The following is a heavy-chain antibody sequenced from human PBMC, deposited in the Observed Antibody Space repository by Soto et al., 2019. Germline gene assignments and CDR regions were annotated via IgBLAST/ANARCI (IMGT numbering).Heavy chain of an antibody. CDR2: IYNSGST. V-gene: IGHV4-59*01. CDR1: GGPISSNY. D-gene: IGHD2-8*02. J-gene: IGHJ4*02. Sequence: SETLSLTCTVSGGPISSNYRSWIRQPPGKGLEWIGYIYNSGSTSYNPSLKSRVTISADTSKNQFSLKLSSVTAADTAVYYCAQSTGWPGFDFWGQGTLVPVS. CDR3: AQSTGWPGFDF.